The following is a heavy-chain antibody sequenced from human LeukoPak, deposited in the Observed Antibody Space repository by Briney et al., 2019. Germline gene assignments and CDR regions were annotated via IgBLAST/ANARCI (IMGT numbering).Heavy chain of an antibody. V-gene: IGHV1-69*04. CDR1: HYTFTSYG. CDR3: ARDTPLESGWLHFDY. Sequence: SVKVSCKASHYTFTSYGVSWVRQAPGQGLEWMGRIIPILGIANYAQKFQGRVTITADKSTSTAYMELSSLRSEDTAVYYCARDTPLESGWLHFDYWGRGTLVTVSS. D-gene: IGHD6-19*01. J-gene: IGHJ4*02. CDR2: IIPILGIA.